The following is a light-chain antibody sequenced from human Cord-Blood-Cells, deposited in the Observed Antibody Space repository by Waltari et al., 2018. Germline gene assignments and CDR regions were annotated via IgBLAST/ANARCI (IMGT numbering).Light chain of an antibody. J-gene: IGLJ2*01. CDR1: SGPSSYA. V-gene: IGLV4-69*01. CDR2: LNSDGSH. CDR3: QTWGTGIHVV. Sequence: QLVLTQSPSASASLGASVKLTRTLSSGPSSYAIAWHQQQPEKGPRYLMKLNSDGSHSKGDGIPDLFSGSSSGAERYLTISSLQSEDEADYYCQTWGTGIHVVFGGGTKLTVL.